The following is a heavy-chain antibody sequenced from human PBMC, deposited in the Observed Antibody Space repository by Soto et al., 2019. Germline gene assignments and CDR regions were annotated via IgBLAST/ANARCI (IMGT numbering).Heavy chain of an antibody. V-gene: IGHV1-69*13. CDR3: ARDWSPYTAMVPPPGFDP. Sequence: GASVKVSCKASGGTFSSYAISWVRQAPGQGLEWMGGIIPIFGTANYAQKFQGRVTITADESTSTAYMELSSLRSEDTAVYYCARDWSPYTAMVPPPGFDPWGQGTLVTVSS. D-gene: IGHD5-18*01. CDR1: GGTFSSYA. CDR2: IIPIFGTA. J-gene: IGHJ5*02.